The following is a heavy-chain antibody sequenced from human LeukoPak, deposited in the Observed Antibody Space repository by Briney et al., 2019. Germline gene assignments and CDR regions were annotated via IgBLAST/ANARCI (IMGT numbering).Heavy chain of an antibody. CDR3: ARHRIQLWSSPGLNSDY. D-gene: IGHD5-18*01. CDR1: GGSISSSTYY. Sequence: SETLSLTCIVSGGSISSSTYYWGWIRQPPGRGLDWIGSIYYSGSTYYNPSLKSRVTISVDTSKNQFSLKLNSVTAADTAVYYCARHRIQLWSSPGLNSDYWGQGTLVTVSS. V-gene: IGHV4-39*01. CDR2: IYYSGST. J-gene: IGHJ4*02.